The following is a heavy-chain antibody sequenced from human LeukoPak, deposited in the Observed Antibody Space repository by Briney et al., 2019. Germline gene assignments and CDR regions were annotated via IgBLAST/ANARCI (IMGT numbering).Heavy chain of an antibody. CDR1: GGSISNDVYY. CDR3: ARGVGEGDGDY. Sequence: PSETLSLTCTVSGGSISNDVYYWSWVRQYPAKGLEWIGDIYYTGANNLNPSLKSRVFISVDTSKNQFSLKLGSVTAADTAVYYCARGVGEGDGDYWGQGTLVTVSS. CDR2: IYYTGAN. D-gene: IGHD2-21*02. J-gene: IGHJ4*02. V-gene: IGHV4-31*03.